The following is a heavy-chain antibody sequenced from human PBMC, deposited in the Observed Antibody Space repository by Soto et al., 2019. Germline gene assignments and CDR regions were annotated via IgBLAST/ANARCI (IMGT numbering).Heavy chain of an antibody. CDR2: INDDGSST. V-gene: IGHV3-74*01. Sequence: GGSLRLSCAASGFTFSMYWMHWVRQVPGKGPEWVSRINDDGSSTNYADSVKGRFTISRDNAKNTLYLQMNALRAEDTAVHYCARGPRSTSTGTGAFWGQGTLVTVSS. J-gene: IGHJ4*02. CDR3: ARGPRSTSTGTGAF. CDR1: GFTFSMYW. D-gene: IGHD1-1*01.